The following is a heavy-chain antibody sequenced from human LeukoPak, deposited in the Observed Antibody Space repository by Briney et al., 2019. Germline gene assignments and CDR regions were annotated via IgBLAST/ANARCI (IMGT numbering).Heavy chain of an antibody. CDR1: GLTFSNFW. J-gene: IGHJ6*02. Sequence: GGSLRLSCAASGLTFSNFWMSWVRQAPGKGLEWVAQINRDASEGSYVDSVKGRFTISRDNAKSSLYLQMNSLRDEDTAVYYCARGHHGLGVWGQGTTVTVSS. CDR2: INRDASEG. V-gene: IGHV3-7*01. CDR3: ARGHHGLGV.